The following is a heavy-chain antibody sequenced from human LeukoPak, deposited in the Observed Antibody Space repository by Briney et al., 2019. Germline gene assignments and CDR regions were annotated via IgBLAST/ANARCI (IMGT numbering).Heavy chain of an antibody. Sequence: SETLSLTCTVSGGSISSSSYYWGWIRQPPGKGLEWIGSIYYSGITYYNPSLKSRVTISVDTSKNQFSLKLSSVTAADTAVYYCARCPYYDSSGYYCDYWGQGTLVTVSS. CDR1: GGSISSSSYY. J-gene: IGHJ4*02. V-gene: IGHV4-39*07. CDR3: ARCPYYDSSGYYCDY. CDR2: IYYSGIT. D-gene: IGHD3-22*01.